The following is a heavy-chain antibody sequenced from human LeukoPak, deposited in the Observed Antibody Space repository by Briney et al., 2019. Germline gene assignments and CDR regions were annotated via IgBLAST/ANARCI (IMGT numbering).Heavy chain of an antibody. Sequence: SETLSLTCTVSGYSISSGYYWGWIRQPPGKGLEWIGSIYHSGSTYYNPSLKSRVTISVDTSKNQFSLKLSSVTAADTAVYYCARGSVNGDYVTNWGQGTLVTVSS. D-gene: IGHD4-17*01. CDR2: IYHSGST. V-gene: IGHV4-38-2*02. CDR1: GYSISSGYY. CDR3: ARGSVNGDYVTN. J-gene: IGHJ4*02.